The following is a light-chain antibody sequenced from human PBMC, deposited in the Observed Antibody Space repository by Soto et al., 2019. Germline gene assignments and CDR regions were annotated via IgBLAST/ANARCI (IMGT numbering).Light chain of an antibody. V-gene: IGKV1-39*01. J-gene: IGKJ1*01. CDR1: QSISSF. CDR3: QQSYITPQK. Sequence: DIQMTQSPSSVSASVGDRVTVTFLASQSISSFLNWYQQKPGKAPNLLIYGASNLQSGVPSRFSGSGSGTDFTLTISSLQPEDFATYYCQQSYITPQKFGQGTKVDIK. CDR2: GAS.